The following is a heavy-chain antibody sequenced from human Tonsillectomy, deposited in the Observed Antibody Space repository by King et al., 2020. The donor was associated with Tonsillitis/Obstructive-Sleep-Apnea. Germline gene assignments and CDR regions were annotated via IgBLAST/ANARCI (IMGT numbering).Heavy chain of an antibody. CDR2: IIPFFGTS. CDR3: ARAEYSSRNYYPYYMDV. V-gene: IGHV1-69*12. Sequence: QLVQSGAEVKKPGSSVKVSCKASGGTFSSYAIPWVRQAPGQGLEWMGGIIPFFGTSNYAQRFQGRVTITADESTSTAYMDLSSLRSEDTAVYYCARAEYSSRNYYPYYMDVWGKGTTVTVSS. CDR1: GGTFSSYA. D-gene: IGHD6-6*01. J-gene: IGHJ6*03.